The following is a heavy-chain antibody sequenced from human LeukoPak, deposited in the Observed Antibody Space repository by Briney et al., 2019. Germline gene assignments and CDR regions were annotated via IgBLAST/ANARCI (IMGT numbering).Heavy chain of an antibody. Sequence: SETLSLTCTVSGFSVTTDSYCWGWIRQPPGKGLERIGYDYCGGNTNYDPSLKRRVTISVDTSKNQFSLTLTSVTAADTAVYFCARDHFGSLDSWGQGILDTVSS. CDR2: DYCGGNT. V-gene: IGHV4-61*01. CDR1: GFSVTTDSYC. J-gene: IGHJ4*02. D-gene: IGHD3-10*01. CDR3: ARDHFGSLDS.